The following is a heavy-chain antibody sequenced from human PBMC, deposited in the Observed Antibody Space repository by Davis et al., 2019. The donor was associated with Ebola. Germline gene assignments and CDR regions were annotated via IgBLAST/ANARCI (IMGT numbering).Heavy chain of an antibody. CDR1: GGSVSSGSYY. V-gene: IGHV4-61*01. D-gene: IGHD3-22*01. CDR2: IYYSGST. Sequence: SETLSLTCTVSGGSVSSGSYYWGWIRQPPGKGLEWIGHIYYSGSTDYNPPLKGRITISLDASKNQLSLKLSSVTAADTAVYYCARQDRDYYDRSGLDHWGQGTLVTVSS. J-gene: IGHJ4*02. CDR3: ARQDRDYYDRSGLDH.